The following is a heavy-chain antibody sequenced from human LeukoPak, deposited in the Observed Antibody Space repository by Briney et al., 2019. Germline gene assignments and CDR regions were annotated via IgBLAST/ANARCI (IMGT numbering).Heavy chain of an antibody. CDR3: ARDLSRGSSGWYGY. D-gene: IGHD6-19*01. CDR1: GYTFTGYY. CDR2: INPNSGGT. J-gene: IGHJ4*02. Sequence: ASVKDSCKASGYTFTGYYMHWVRQAPGQGLEWMGRINPNSGGTNYAQKFQGRVTMTRDTSISTAYMELSRLRSDDTAVYYCARDLSRGSSGWYGYWGQGTLVTVSS. V-gene: IGHV1-2*06.